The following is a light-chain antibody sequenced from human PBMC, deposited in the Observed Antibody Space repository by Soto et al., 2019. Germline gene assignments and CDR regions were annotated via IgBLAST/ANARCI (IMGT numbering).Light chain of an antibody. CDR2: QTS. CDR1: PSIYSH. Sequence: DIQMTQSPDSLSASVGDRFTISCRASPSIYSHLAWYHKKPGKAPRLLIYQTSTLRGGVPARFSGSGYGTECTLTISSMQSEDFAVDSCHQYHNWTFGQGTKVDIK. V-gene: IGKV1-9*01. CDR3: HQYHNWT. J-gene: IGKJ1*01.